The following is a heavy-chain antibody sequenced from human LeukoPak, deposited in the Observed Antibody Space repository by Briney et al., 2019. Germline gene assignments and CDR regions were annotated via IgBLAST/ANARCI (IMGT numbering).Heavy chain of an antibody. D-gene: IGHD3-22*01. J-gene: IGHJ4*02. CDR1: GYSFTSYW. CDR3: ARRPYYYDSSGYYLFDY. CDR2: IYPGDSDT. Sequence: GESLKIPCKGSGYSFTSYWIGWVRQMPGKGLEWMGIIYPGDSDTRYSPSFQGQVTISADKSISTAYLQWSSLKASDTAMYYCARRPYYYDSSGYYLFDYWGQGTLVTVSS. V-gene: IGHV5-51*01.